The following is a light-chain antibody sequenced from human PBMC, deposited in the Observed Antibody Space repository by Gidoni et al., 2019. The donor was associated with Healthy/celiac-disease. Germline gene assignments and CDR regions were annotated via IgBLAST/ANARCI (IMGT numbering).Light chain of an antibody. CDR2: GAS. CDR3: QQYNNWPLLT. V-gene: IGKV3-15*01. J-gene: IGKJ4*01. CDR1: QSVSSN. Sequence: EIVMTKSRATLSVSPGERATLYCRASQSVSSNLAWYQKKPGQAPRLLIYGASTRATGIPARFSASGSGTEFTLTISSLQSEDFAVYYCQQYNNWPLLTFGGGTKVEIK.